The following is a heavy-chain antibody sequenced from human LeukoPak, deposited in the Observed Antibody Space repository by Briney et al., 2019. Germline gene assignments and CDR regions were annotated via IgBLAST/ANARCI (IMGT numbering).Heavy chain of an antibody. D-gene: IGHD3-9*01. V-gene: IGHV3-33*01. CDR3: ARGYDILTRYPPAFDY. Sequence: TGGSLRLSCAASGFTFSSYGMHWVRQAPGKGLEWVAVIWYDGSNKYYADSVKGRFTISRDNSKNTLYLQMNSLRAEDAAVYYCARGYDILTRYPPAFDYWGQGTLVTVSS. J-gene: IGHJ4*02. CDR1: GFTFSSYG. CDR2: IWYDGSNK.